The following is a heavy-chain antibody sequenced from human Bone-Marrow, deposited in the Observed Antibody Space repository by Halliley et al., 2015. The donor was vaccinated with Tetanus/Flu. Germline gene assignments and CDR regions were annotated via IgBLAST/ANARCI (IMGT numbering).Heavy chain of an antibody. CDR3: ARAGYSVFHRHEAESDS. J-gene: IGHJ5*01. D-gene: IGHD1-26*01. Sequence: SFIYGADTALYADSVKGRFTISRDNSKNTLYLQMTSLRPEDTAFYYCARAGYSVFHRHEAESDSWGQGTLVAVSS. CDR2: IYGADTA. V-gene: IGHV3-66*02.